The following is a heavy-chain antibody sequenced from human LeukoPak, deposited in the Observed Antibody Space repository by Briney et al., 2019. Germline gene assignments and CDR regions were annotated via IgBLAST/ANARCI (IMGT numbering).Heavy chain of an antibody. Sequence: SETLSLTCTVSGGSISSGGYYWSWIRQHPGKGLEWIGYIYYSGNTYYSPSLKSRLTISIETSKNQFSLKLRSVTAADTAVYYCARDQYYDSSGYRYFDYWGQGTLVTVSS. CDR3: ARDQYYDSSGYRYFDY. CDR1: GGSISSGGYY. CDR2: IYYSGNT. V-gene: IGHV4-31*03. D-gene: IGHD3-22*01. J-gene: IGHJ4*02.